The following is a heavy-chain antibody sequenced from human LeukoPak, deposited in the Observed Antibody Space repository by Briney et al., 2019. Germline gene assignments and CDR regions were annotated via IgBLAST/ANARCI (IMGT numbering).Heavy chain of an antibody. V-gene: IGHV3-53*01. D-gene: IGHD2-15*01. CDR2: IYSGGST. Sequence: PGGSLRLSCAASGFTVSNSYMSWVRQAPGKGLEWVSVIYSGGSTDYADSVKGRFTISRDNSENTLYLQMNSLRAEDTAVYHCANGWSPDYWGRGTLVTVSS. CDR1: GFTVSNSY. J-gene: IGHJ4*02. CDR3: ANGWSPDY.